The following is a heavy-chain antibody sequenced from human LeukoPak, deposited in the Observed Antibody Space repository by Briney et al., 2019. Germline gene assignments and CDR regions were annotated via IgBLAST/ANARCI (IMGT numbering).Heavy chain of an antibody. J-gene: IGHJ4*02. Sequence: GGSLRLSCAASGFTFSSHAMSWVRQAPGKGLEWVSTISGSGGSTYYANSVKGRFTISRDNSRNTLYLQVNSLRADDTAVYYCEKDLTAMTNFDSWGQGTLVTVSS. CDR3: EKDLTAMTNFDS. CDR2: ISGSGGST. V-gene: IGHV3-23*01. D-gene: IGHD5-18*01. CDR1: GFTFSSHA.